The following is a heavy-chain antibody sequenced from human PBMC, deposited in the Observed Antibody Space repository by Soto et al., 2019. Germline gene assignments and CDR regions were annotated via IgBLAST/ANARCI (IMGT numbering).Heavy chain of an antibody. CDR1: GFTFSNYS. CDR3: ARGYSSGWYTWFDP. Sequence: GGSLRLSCAASGFTFSNYSMNWVRQAPGKGLEWISYISTSKNTIYYSDSVKGRFTISRDNANNSLYLQMNSLRAEDTAVYYCARGYSSGWYTWFDPWGQGTLVTVSS. CDR2: ISTSKNTI. J-gene: IGHJ5*02. D-gene: IGHD6-19*01. V-gene: IGHV3-48*01.